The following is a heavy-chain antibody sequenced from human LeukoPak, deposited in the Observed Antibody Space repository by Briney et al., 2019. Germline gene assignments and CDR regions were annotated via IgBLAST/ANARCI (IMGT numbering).Heavy chain of an antibody. CDR3: ARVGSSGWYFGGFEY. CDR1: GGSISSYY. J-gene: IGHJ4*02. CDR2: IYYSGST. V-gene: IGHV4-59*01. Sequence: SETLSLTCTVSGGSISSYYWSWIRQPPGKGLEWIEYIYYSGSTNYNPSLKSRVTISVDTSKNQFSLKLSSVTAADTAVYYCARVGSSGWYFGGFEYWGQGTLVTVSS. D-gene: IGHD6-19*01.